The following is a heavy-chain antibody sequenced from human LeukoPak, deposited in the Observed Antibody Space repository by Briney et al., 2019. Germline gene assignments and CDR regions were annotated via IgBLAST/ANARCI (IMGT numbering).Heavy chain of an antibody. V-gene: IGHV1-69*13. CDR2: IIPISGTA. CDR3: ARDRGSSGYYYSPFDY. Sequence: GASVKVSCKASGGTFSSYAISWVRQAPGQGLEWMGGIIPISGTANYAQKFQGRVTITADESTSTAYMELSSLRSEDTAVYYCARDRGSSGYYYSPFDYWGQGTLVTVSS. CDR1: GGTFSSYA. J-gene: IGHJ4*02. D-gene: IGHD3-22*01.